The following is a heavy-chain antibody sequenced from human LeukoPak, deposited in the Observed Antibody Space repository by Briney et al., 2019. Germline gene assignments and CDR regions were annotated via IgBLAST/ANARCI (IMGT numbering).Heavy chain of an antibody. D-gene: IGHD3-9*01. V-gene: IGHV3-23*01. J-gene: IGHJ4*02. Sequence: GGSLRLSCAASGFTLSSYAMSWVRQAPGKGLEWVSTISGSGGSTYYTDSVKGRFTISRDNSKNTLYLQLSSLSAEDTAVYYCASLTDPFDYWGQGTLVTVSS. CDR3: ASLTDPFDY. CDR2: ISGSGGST. CDR1: GFTLSSYA.